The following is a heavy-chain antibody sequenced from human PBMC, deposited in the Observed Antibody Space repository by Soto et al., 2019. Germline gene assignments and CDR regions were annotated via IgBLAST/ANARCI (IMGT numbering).Heavy chain of an antibody. V-gene: IGHV4-59*11. CDR3: ARNYGGNSQFFDL. D-gene: IGHD4-17*01. CDR1: GDAITRHY. Sequence: QVQLQESGPGLVKHSETLSLNCSVSGDAITRHYWSWIRQSPGKGLEWLGYFFHTGTALYNPSLRSRVTMSVDTSKNQFSLKLTSVIPADTAVYFCARNYGGNSQFFDLWGRGTLVTVSS. CDR2: FFHTGTA. J-gene: IGHJ2*01.